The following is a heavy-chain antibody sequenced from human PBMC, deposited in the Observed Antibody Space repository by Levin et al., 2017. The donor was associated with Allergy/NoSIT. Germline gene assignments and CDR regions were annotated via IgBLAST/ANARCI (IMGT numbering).Heavy chain of an antibody. CDR1: GFTFSSYA. J-gene: IGHJ6*02. V-gene: IGHV3-30-3*01. D-gene: IGHD6-25*01. Sequence: GGSLRLSCAASGFTFSSYAMHWVRQAPGKGLEWVAVISYDGSNKYYADSVKGRFTISRDNSKNTLYLQMNSLRAEDTAVYYCARVRSSDNGYYYYYGMDVWGQGTTVTVSS. CDR3: ARVRSSDNGYYYYYGMDV. CDR2: ISYDGSNK.